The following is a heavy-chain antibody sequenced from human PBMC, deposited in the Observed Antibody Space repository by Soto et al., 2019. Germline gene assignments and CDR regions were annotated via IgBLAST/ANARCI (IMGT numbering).Heavy chain of an antibody. D-gene: IGHD3-22*01. V-gene: IGHV4-31*03. CDR1: GGSISSGGYY. CDR2: IYYRGST. CDR3: AREAKNYYDSSGPMDY. J-gene: IGHJ4*02. Sequence: QVQLQESGPGLVKPSQTLSLTCTVSGGSISSGGYYWSWIRQHPGKGLEWIGYIYYRGSTYYNPSLKSRVTISVDTSKNQFSLKLSSVTAADTAVYYCAREAKNYYDSSGPMDYWGQGTLVTVSS.